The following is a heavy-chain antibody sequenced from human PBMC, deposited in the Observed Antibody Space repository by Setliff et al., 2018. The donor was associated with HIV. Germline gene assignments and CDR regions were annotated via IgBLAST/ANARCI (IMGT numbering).Heavy chain of an antibody. CDR2: INREETTE. CDR3: VRDINWAFDY. D-gene: IGHD1-1*01. CDR1: GFTVSSDY. J-gene: IGHJ4*02. V-gene: IGHV3-11*04. Sequence: SLRLSCAASGFTVSSDYMSWVRQAPGKGLEWISYINREETTEWYADSVKGRFIISRDNAKNSLYLQMSSLRAEDTAVYFCVRDINWAFDYWGQGILVTVSS.